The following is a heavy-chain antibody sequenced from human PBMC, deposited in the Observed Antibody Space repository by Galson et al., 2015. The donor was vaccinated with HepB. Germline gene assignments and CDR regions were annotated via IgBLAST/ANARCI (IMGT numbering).Heavy chain of an antibody. D-gene: IGHD4-17*01. CDR1: GGTFSSYA. CDR2: IIPIFGTA. J-gene: IGHJ4*02. Sequence: SVKVSCKASGGTFSSYAISWVRQAPGQGLEWMGGIIPIFGTANYAQKFQGRVTITADESTSTAYMELSSLRSEDTAVYYCARVGSPTFPGGFKYGDYPQQYYFDYWGQGTLVTVSS. V-gene: IGHV1-69*13. CDR3: ARVGSPTFPGGFKYGDYPQQYYFDY.